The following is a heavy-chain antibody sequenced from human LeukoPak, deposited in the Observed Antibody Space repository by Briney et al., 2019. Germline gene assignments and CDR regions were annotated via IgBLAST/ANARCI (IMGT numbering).Heavy chain of an antibody. CDR3: ARRGYDYGSPFDY. V-gene: IGHV3-53*01. J-gene: IGHJ4*02. Sequence: PGGSLRLSCAVSGFTVSSNYMSWVRQAPGKGLEWVSLIYSGGSTYYADSVKGRFTISRDNSKNTLYLQMNSLRAEDTAVYYCARRGYDYGSPFDYWSQGTLVTVSS. CDR1: GFTVSSNY. D-gene: IGHD5-18*01. CDR2: IYSGGST.